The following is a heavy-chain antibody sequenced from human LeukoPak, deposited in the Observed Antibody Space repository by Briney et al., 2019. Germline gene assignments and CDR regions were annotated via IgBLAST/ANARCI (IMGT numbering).Heavy chain of an antibody. CDR1: GFTFDDYA. Sequence: PGGSLRLSCAASGFTFDDYAMHWVRQAPGKGLEWVSGISWNSGSIGYADSVKGRFTISRDNAKNSLYLQMNSLRAEDTALYYCARVPSPWAAAGTSLAFDIWGQGTMVTVSS. CDR2: ISWNSGSI. D-gene: IGHD6-13*01. CDR3: ARVPSPWAAAGTSLAFDI. J-gene: IGHJ3*02. V-gene: IGHV3-9*01.